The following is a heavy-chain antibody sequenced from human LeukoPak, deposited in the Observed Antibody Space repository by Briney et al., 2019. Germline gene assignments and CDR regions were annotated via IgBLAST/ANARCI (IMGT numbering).Heavy chain of an antibody. V-gene: IGHV3-74*01. J-gene: IGHJ1*01. Sequence: GGSLRLSCAASGFTFSSYSMNWVRQAPGKGLVWVSRIKSDGRTNYADSVKGRFTISRDNAKNTVSLQMNSLRAEDTGVYYCARAPSEIGGYYPEYFRHWGQGTLVTVSS. CDR3: ARAPSEIGGYYPEYFRH. CDR2: IKSDGRT. CDR1: GFTFSSYS. D-gene: IGHD3-22*01.